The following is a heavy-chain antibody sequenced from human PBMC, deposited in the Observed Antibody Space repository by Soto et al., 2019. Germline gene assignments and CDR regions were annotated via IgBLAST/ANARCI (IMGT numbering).Heavy chain of an antibody. D-gene: IGHD2-2*01. V-gene: IGHV4-34*01. Sequence: SETLSLTCAVYGGSFSCYYWSWIRQPPGKGLEWIGEINHSGSTNYNPSLKSRVTISVDTSKNQFSLKLSSVTAADTAVYYCARNPRIVVVPAALVFYYYGMDVWGQGTTVTVSS. CDR1: GGSFSCYY. CDR3: ARNPRIVVVPAALVFYYYGMDV. CDR2: INHSGST. J-gene: IGHJ6*02.